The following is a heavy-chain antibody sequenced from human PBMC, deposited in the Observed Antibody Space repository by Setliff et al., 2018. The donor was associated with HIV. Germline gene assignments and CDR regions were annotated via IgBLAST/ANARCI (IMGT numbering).Heavy chain of an antibody. Sequence: SETQSLTCTVSGGSISSSNYYWGWISQPPGKGLEWIGSIYYSGNTDYNPSLKSRVTISVDTSTNQFSLRLNSVTAADTAVYYCATPHASYSSSWDSWYFDLWCRCTLVT. CDR2: IYYSGNT. J-gene: IGHJ2*01. D-gene: IGHD6-13*01. CDR3: ATPHASYSSSWDSWYFDL. V-gene: IGHV4-39*07. CDR1: GGSISSSNYY.